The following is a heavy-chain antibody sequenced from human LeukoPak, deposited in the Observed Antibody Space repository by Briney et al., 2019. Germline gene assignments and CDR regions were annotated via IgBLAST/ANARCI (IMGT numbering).Heavy chain of an antibody. V-gene: IGHV1-18*01. J-gene: IGHJ2*01. CDR2: ISAHNGNT. Sequence: ASVNVSCKASVYTFTTYGIAWVRQAPGQGLEWMGWISAHNGNTNYAQSLQGRVTMTTDTSTNTAYMELRSLRSDDTAVYYCARDGYFDLWGRGTLVTVSS. CDR1: VYTFTTYG. CDR3: ARDGYFDL.